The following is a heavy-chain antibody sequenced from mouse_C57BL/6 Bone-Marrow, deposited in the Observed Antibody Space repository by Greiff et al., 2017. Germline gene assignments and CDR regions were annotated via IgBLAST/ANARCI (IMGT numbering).Heavy chain of an antibody. CDR3: ARHYYDYAWFAY. Sequence: EVTLVESGGDLVKPGGSLKLSCAASGFTFRSYGMSWVRQTPDKRLEWVATLSSGGSYTYYPDSVKGRFTISRDNAKNTLYRQMSSLKSEDTAMYYWARHYYDYAWFAYWGQGTLGTVSA. V-gene: IGHV5-6*01. J-gene: IGHJ3*01. CDR1: GFTFRSYG. CDR2: LSSGGSYT. D-gene: IGHD2-4*01.